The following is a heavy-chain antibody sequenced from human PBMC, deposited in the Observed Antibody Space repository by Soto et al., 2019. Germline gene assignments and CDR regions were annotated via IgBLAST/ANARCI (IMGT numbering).Heavy chain of an antibody. CDR2: ISSSSSTI. CDR1: GFTFSSYS. J-gene: IGHJ4*02. CDR3: ARDLSGGIIWFGELLYPAIDY. Sequence: GGSLRLSCAASGFTFSSYSMNWVRQAPGKGLEWVSYISSSSSTIYYADSVKGRFTISRDNAKNSLYLQMNSLRDEDTAVYYCARDLSGGIIWFGELLYPAIDYWGQGTLVTVSS. V-gene: IGHV3-48*02. D-gene: IGHD3-10*01.